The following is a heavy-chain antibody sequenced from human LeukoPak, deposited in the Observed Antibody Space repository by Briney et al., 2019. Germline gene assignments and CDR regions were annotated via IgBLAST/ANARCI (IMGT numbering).Heavy chain of an antibody. D-gene: IGHD1-1*01. Sequence: ASVKVSCKASGYTFTSYDINWVRQATGQGLEWMGWMNPNSGNTVYAQKFQGRVTMTRDTSISTAYMELSSLSSEDTAVYYCARAASTTGNWFDPWGQGTLVTVSS. CDR2: MNPNSGNT. CDR1: GYTFTSYD. J-gene: IGHJ5*02. V-gene: IGHV1-8*01. CDR3: ARAASTTGNWFDP.